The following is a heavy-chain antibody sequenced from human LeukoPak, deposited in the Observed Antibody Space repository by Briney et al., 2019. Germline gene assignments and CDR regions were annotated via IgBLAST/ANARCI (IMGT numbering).Heavy chain of an antibody. V-gene: IGHV4-59*12. J-gene: IGHJ5*02. CDR1: GGSISRYY. CDR3: ARGGSSWYNWFDP. CDR2: IFYTGST. Sequence: SETLSLTCTVSGGSISRYYWSWIRQPPGKGLEWIGFIFYTGSTNYNPSFKSRVTISVDTSKNQFSLKLTSVTAADTAMYYCARGGSSWYNWFDPWGQGTQVTVSS. D-gene: IGHD6-13*01.